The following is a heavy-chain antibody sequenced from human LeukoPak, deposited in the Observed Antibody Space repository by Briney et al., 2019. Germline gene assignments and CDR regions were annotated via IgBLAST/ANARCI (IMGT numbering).Heavy chain of an antibody. V-gene: IGHV3-23*01. J-gene: IGHJ4*02. Sequence: PGGSLRLSCAASGFTFSSYAMSWVRQAPGKGLEWVSAISGSGGSTYYADSVKGRFTISRDNSKNTLYLQMNSLRAEDTAVYYCAKRYYDSSGYYLFDYWAQGTLVTVSS. D-gene: IGHD3-22*01. CDR3: AKRYYDSSGYYLFDY. CDR1: GFTFSSYA. CDR2: ISGSGGST.